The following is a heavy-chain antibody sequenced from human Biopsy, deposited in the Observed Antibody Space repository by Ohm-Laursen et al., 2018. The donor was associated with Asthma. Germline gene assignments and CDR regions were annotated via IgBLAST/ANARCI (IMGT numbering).Heavy chain of an antibody. D-gene: IGHD4-17*01. CDR1: GYSLTDLS. J-gene: IGHJ4*02. CDR3: ASDFPKDYVRYNFQF. Sequence: SVTVSCQTSGYSLTDLSMHWVRQAPGQGLGWMGGHDHEEGGTVNARRLQGRVTMTEGTSTDTAYMELSSLSSDDTAVYYCASDFPKDYVRYNFQFWGQGTLVTVSS. CDR2: HDHEEGGT. V-gene: IGHV1-24*01.